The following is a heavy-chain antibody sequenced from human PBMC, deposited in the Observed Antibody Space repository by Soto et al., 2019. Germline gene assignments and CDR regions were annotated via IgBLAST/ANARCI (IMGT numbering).Heavy chain of an antibody. V-gene: IGHV4-34*01. CDR1: GWSFSGYY. CDR3: ARAYGGNVFDY. Sequence: QVQLQQWGAGLLKPSETLSLTCAVYGWSFSGYYWSWIRRPPGKGLEWIGEINHSGGTNSNPSLKSRVTISVDTSKNQFSLKLSSVTAADTAVYFCARAYGGNVFDYWGQGTLVTVSS. J-gene: IGHJ4*02. D-gene: IGHD4-17*01. CDR2: INHSGGT.